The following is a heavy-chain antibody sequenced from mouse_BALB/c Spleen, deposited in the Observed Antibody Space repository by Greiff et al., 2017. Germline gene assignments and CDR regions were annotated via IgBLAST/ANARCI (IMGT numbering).Heavy chain of an antibody. CDR3: ERRGGEIYYVGFFDC. J-gene: IGHJ2*01. V-gene: IGHV5-6*01. D-gene: IGHD2-3*01. Sequence: EVHLVESGGDLVKPGGSLKLSCAASGFTFSSYGMSWVRQTPDKRLEWVATISSGGSYTYYPDSVKGRFTISRDNAKNTLYLQMSSLKSEYTAMYYVERRGGEIYYVGFFDCGAKGTPLP. CDR2: ISSGGSYT. CDR1: GFTFSSYG.